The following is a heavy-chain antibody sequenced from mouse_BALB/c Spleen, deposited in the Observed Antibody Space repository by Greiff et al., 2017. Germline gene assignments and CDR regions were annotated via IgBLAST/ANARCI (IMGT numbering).Heavy chain of an antibody. V-gene: IGHV1-7*01. Sequence: QVQLKESGAELAKPGASVKMSCKASGYTFTSYWMHWVKQRPGQGLEWIGYINPSTGYTEYNQKFKDKATLTADKSSSTAYMHLSSLTSEDSAVYYCARRGIAGFAYWGQGTLVTVSA. CDR2: INPSTGYT. J-gene: IGHJ3*01. CDR3: ARRGIAGFAY. CDR1: GYTFTSYW.